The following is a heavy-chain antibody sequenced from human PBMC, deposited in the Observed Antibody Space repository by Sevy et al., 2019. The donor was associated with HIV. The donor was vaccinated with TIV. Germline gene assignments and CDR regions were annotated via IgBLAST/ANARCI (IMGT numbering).Heavy chain of an antibody. J-gene: IGHJ4*02. CDR2: ISGSGGST. CDR3: AKDAEYSSGWYYFDY. Sequence: GGSLRLSCAASGFTFSSYAMSWDRQAPGKGLEWVSAISGSGGSTYYAYSVKGRFTISRDNSKNTLYLQMNSLRAEDTAVYYCAKDAEYSSGWYYFDYWGQGTLVTVSS. V-gene: IGHV3-23*01. CDR1: GFTFSSYA. D-gene: IGHD6-19*01.